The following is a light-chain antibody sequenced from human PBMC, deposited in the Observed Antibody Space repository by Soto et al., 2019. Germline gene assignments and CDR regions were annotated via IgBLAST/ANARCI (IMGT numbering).Light chain of an antibody. Sequence: QSVLTQPRSVSGSPGQSVTISCTGTSSDVGGYNYVSWYQQYPGKAPKLLIYGVTERPSGVPDRFSGSKSGSTASLTISGLQAEDEADYYCCSYADSYTYVFGSGTQLTVL. J-gene: IGLJ1*01. V-gene: IGLV2-11*01. CDR3: CSYADSYTYV. CDR1: SSDVGGYNY. CDR2: GVT.